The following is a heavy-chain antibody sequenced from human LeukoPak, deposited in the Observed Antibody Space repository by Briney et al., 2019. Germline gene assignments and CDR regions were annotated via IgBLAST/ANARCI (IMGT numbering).Heavy chain of an antibody. J-gene: IGHJ4*02. V-gene: IGHV3-23*01. CDR2: ISGHGDSR. Sequence: GGSLRLSCAASGFTFSSYAMSWVRQAPGKGLEWVSFISGHGDSRYYADPVKGRFSIFRDNSKNTLYLQMNSLRAEDTAVYYCAKDGGYSKGSFDYWGQGTLVTVSS. CDR1: GFTFSSYA. CDR3: AKDGGYSKGSFDY. D-gene: IGHD5-18*01.